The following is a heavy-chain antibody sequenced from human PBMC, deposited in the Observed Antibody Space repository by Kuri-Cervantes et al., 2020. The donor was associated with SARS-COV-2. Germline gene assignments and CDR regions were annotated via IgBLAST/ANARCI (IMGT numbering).Heavy chain of an antibody. CDR3: ARLGLGYCSSTSCYTRYSNGVDYYYYYGTDV. D-gene: IGHD2-2*02. V-gene: IGHV4-39*01. CDR1: GGSISSSSYY. CDR2: TYYSGST. J-gene: IGHJ6*02. Sequence: GSLRLSCTVSGGSISSSSYYWGWIRQPPGKGLEWIGSTYYSGSTYYNPSLKSRVTISVDTSKNQFSLKLSSVTAADTAVYYCARLGLGYCSSTSCYTRYSNGVDYYYYYGTDVWGQGTTVTVSS.